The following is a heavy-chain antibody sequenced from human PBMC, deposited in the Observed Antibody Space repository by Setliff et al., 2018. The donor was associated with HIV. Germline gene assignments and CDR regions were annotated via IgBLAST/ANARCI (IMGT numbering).Heavy chain of an antibody. CDR2: ISAYNGNT. J-gene: IGHJ4*01. CDR3: VRGALLAAFDFDY. CDR1: GYTFTSYG. V-gene: IGHV1-18*01. Sequence: ASVKVSCKASGYTFTSYGISWVQQAPGQGLEWMGWISAYNGNTNYAQKLQGRVTMTTDTSANTAYMELSSLRSDDTAVYFCVRGALLAAFDFDYWGQGTLVTV. D-gene: IGHD3-10*01.